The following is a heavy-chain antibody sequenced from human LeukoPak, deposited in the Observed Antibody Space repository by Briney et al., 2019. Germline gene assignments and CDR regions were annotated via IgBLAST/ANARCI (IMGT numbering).Heavy chain of an antibody. J-gene: IGHJ5*02. D-gene: IGHD6-13*01. Sequence: ASVKVSCKASGYTFTSYDINWVRQATGQGLEWMGWMNPNSGNTGYAQKFQGRVTMTRNTSISTAYMELSSLRSEDTAVYYCAREGAAAVWFDPWGQGTLVTVSS. CDR1: GYTFTSYD. CDR3: AREGAAAVWFDP. CDR2: MNPNSGNT. V-gene: IGHV1-8*01.